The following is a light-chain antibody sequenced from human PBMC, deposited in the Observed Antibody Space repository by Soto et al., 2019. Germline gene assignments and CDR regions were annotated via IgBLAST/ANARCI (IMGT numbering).Light chain of an antibody. CDR3: CSYTSSNTLV. CDR2: EVS. Sequence: QSALTQPASVSGSPGQSITISCTGTSSDVGAYNYVSWYQQHPGKAPKLMIFEVSDRPSGVSNRFSGSKSGNTASLTISGLQAEDEADYYFCSYTSSNTLVFGGGTKVTVL. J-gene: IGLJ2*01. V-gene: IGLV2-14*01. CDR1: SSDVGAYNY.